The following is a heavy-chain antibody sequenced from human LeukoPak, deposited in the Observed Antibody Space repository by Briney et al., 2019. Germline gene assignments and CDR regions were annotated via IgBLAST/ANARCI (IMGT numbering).Heavy chain of an antibody. CDR3: AREGVEGTGLDY. CDR1: GYTFSMYN. CDR2: INPSGGT. V-gene: IGHV1-46*01. Sequence: ASVKVSCKGSGYTFSMYNMHWVRQAPGQGLEWMGIINPSGGTSYAQKLQGRITMTRDTSTLYMELSSLRSDDTAVCYCAREGVEGTGLDYWGQGTLVTVSS. D-gene: IGHD1-1*01. J-gene: IGHJ4*02.